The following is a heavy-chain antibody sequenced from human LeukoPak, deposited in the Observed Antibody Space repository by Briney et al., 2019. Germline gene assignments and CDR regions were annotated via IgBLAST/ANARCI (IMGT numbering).Heavy chain of an antibody. CDR3: AKAGGSYSGLNYFDY. D-gene: IGHD1-26*01. J-gene: IGHJ4*02. CDR2: ISWNSGSI. CDR1: GFTFGDYA. V-gene: IGHV3-9*01. Sequence: GGSLRLSCTASGFTFGDYAMHWVRQAPGKGLEWVSGISWNSGSIDYADSVKGRFTISRDNAKNSLYLQLNSLRAEDSALYYCAKAGGSYSGLNYFDYWGQGTLVTVSS.